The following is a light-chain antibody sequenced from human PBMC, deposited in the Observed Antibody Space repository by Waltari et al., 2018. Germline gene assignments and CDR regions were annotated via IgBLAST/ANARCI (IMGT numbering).Light chain of an antibody. CDR1: QGISND. CDR3: LQDYSYPRT. V-gene: IGKV1-6*01. CDR2: TAS. Sequence: AIQMTQSPSSLSASVGDRVTITCRASQGISNDLGWYQQKPGDAPKLLIYTASTLQSGVPSRFSGSGSGTDFTLTITSLQPEDFATYFCLQDYSYPRTFGQGTKVEIK. J-gene: IGKJ1*01.